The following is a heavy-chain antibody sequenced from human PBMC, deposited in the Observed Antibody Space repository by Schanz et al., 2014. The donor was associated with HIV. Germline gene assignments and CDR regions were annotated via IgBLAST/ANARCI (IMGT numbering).Heavy chain of an antibody. J-gene: IGHJ5*02. CDR1: GFTFKTYW. V-gene: IGHV3-7*01. CDR3: ARDYHWNWFDP. D-gene: IGHD1-20*01. Sequence: VQLAESGGGVVQPGRSLRLSCAASGFTFKTYWMSWVRQAPGKGLEWLANIKLDGSEKYYVDSVKGRFTISRDNTKNSLYLQMNSLRAEDTAVYYCARDYHWNWFDPWGQGTLVTVSS. CDR2: IKLDGSEK.